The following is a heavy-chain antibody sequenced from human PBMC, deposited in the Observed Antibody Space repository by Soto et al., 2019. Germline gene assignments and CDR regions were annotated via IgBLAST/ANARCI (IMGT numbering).Heavy chain of an antibody. J-gene: IGHJ6*03. CDR3: ARRSDMVRGVIAVDYYYYMDV. CDR2: IYYSGST. V-gene: IGHV4-39*01. CDR1: GGSISSSSYY. D-gene: IGHD3-10*01. Sequence: SETLSLTCTVSGGSISSSSYYWGWIRQPPGKGLEWIGSIYYSGSTYYNPSLKSRVTISVDTSKNQFSLKLSSVTAADTAVYYCARRSDMVRGVIAVDYYYYMDVWGKGTTVTVSS.